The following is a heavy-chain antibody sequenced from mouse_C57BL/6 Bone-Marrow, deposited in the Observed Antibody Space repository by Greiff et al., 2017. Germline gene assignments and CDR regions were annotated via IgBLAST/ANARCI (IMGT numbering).Heavy chain of an antibody. V-gene: IGHV1-55*01. CDR1: GYTFTSYW. CDR3: ARSCMDY. J-gene: IGHJ4*01. Sequence: QVQLQQPGAELVKPGASVKMSCKASGYTFTSYWITWVKQRPGQGLEWIGDIYPGSGSTNYNEKFKSKATLTGDTSSSTAYMQLSSLTSEDSAVYYCARSCMDYWGQGTSVTVSS. CDR2: IYPGSGST.